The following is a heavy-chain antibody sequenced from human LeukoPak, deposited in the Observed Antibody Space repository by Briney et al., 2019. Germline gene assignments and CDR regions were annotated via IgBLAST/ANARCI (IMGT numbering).Heavy chain of an antibody. J-gene: IGHJ1*01. CDR3: ARGNYGDYSEYFQH. CDR2: IYTTGST. CDR1: GFTVSSNS. Sequence: GGSLRLSCTVSGFTVSSNSMSWVRQAPGKGLEWVSFIYTTGSTHNSDSVKGRFTISRDNAKNSLYLQMNSLRAEDTAVYYCARGNYGDYSEYFQHWGQGTLVTVSS. V-gene: IGHV3-53*01. D-gene: IGHD4-17*01.